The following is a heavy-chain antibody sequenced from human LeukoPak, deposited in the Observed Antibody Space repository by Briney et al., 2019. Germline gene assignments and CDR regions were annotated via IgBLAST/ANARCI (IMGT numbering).Heavy chain of an antibody. CDR1: GFTFSSYW. Sequence: GGSLRLSCAASGFTFSSYWMSWVRQAPGKGLEWVANIKQDGSEKYYVDSVKGRFTISRDSAKNLLYLQMNSLRAEDTAVYYCARPYYYDSSGYYYYWGQGTLVTVSS. CDR3: ARPYYYDSSGYYYY. J-gene: IGHJ4*02. D-gene: IGHD3-22*01. V-gene: IGHV3-7*01. CDR2: IKQDGSEK.